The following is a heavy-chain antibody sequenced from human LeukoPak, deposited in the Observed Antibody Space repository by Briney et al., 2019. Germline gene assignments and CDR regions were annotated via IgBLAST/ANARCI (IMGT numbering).Heavy chain of an antibody. CDR3: ARRGFDY. J-gene: IGHJ4*02. V-gene: IGHV1-2*06. CDR1: GYTFTGYY. Sequence: ASVKVSCKDSGYTFTGYYIHWIRQTAQQGLEWMGRINPSSGVTYVVQKFQDRVTMTRDKSNSTAFMEMSGLRSDDTAVYYCARRGFDYWGQGTLVTVSS. CDR2: INPSSGVT.